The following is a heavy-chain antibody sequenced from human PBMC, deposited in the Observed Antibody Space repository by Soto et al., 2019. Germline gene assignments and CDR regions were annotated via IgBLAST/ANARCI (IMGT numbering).Heavy chain of an antibody. CDR2: IHHSGST. CDR1: GGSISSGNYY. CDR3: VRVVLS. V-gene: IGHV4-31*03. J-gene: IGHJ1*01. D-gene: IGHD3-10*01. Sequence: SETLSLTCTVSGGSISSGNYYWTWIRQHPGKGLEWIGNIHHSGSTFYNPSLKSRVSISVDTSKNQFSLKLSSVTAADTAVYFCVRVVLSWGQGTLVTVSS.